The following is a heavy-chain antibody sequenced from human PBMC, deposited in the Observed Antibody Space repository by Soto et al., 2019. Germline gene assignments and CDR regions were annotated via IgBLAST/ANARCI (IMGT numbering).Heavy chain of an antibody. V-gene: IGHV3-9*01. CDR2: ISWNSGSI. J-gene: IGHJ2*01. Sequence: ESGGGLVQPGRSLRLSCAASGFTFDDYAMHWVRQAPGKGLEWVSGISWNSGSIGYADSVKGRFTISRDNAKNSLYLQMNSLRAEDTALYYCAKAMITFGGVIGDFDLWGRGTLVTVSS. D-gene: IGHD3-16*02. CDR3: AKAMITFGGVIGDFDL. CDR1: GFTFDDYA.